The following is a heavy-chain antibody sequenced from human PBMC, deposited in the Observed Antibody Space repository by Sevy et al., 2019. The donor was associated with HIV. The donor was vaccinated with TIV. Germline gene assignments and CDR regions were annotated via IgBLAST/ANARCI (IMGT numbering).Heavy chain of an antibody. J-gene: IGHJ4*02. CDR1: GFTSSSYA. V-gene: IGHV3-30-3*01. Sequence: GGSLRLSCAASGFTSSSYAMHWVRQAPGKGLEWVAVISYDGSNKYYADSVKGRFTISRDNSKNTLYLQMNSLRAGERAVYYCASLYDFWWGYPTNPPNIDYWGQGTLVTVSS. D-gene: IGHD3-3*01. CDR2: ISYDGSNK. CDR3: ASLYDFWWGYPTNPPNIDY.